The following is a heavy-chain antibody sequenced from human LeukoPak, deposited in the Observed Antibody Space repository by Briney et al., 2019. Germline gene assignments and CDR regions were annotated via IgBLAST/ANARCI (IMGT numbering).Heavy chain of an antibody. V-gene: IGHV3-30*18. CDR1: GFTFSSYA. D-gene: IGHD2-15*01. CDR2: ISCNGSSK. J-gene: IGHJ6*02. Sequence: PGRSLRLSCAASGFTFSSYAMHWVRQAPGKGLEWVSGISCNGSSKYYADSVKGRFTIFRDNSKNTLYLQMNSLRAEDAAVYYCAKASPYCSGGSCYSPYYYYGVDVWGQGTTVTVSS. CDR3: AKASPYCSGGSCYSPYYYYGVDV.